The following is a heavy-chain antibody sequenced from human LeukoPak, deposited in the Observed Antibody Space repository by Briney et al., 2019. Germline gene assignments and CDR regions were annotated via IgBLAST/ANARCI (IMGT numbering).Heavy chain of an antibody. J-gene: IGHJ4*02. V-gene: IGHV1-8*01. CDR2: MSPYSGTT. CDR3: ARALDTAVLLGAY. D-gene: IGHD5-18*01. CDR1: VYTFTNFD. Sequence: ASVTVSCTSSVYTFTNFDITWVRQASGQGLEWMGWMSPYSGTTGSAQKFQGRVTMTRNTSINSAYLEIKNLTSDDTAVYYCARALDTAVLLGAYWGQGTPVTVSS.